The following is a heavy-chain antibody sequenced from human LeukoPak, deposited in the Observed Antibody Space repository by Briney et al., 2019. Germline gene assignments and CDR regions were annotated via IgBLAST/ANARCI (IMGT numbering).Heavy chain of an antibody. CDR3: AKDIPGGGDDY. V-gene: IGHV3-7*01. CDR1: GGSFGGYY. Sequence: ETLSLTCAVYGGSFGGYYWSWVRQAPGKGLEWVANIREDGGKQNYVDSVKGRFTISRDNAKSSVYLQLNSLRADDTAIYYCAKDIPGGGDDYWGQGTLVTVSS. D-gene: IGHD2-21*02. CDR2: IREDGGKQ. J-gene: IGHJ4*02.